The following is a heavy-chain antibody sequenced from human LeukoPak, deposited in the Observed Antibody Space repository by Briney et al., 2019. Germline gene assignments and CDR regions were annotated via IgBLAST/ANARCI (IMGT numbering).Heavy chain of an antibody. CDR2: INSDGSST. CDR1: GFTFSSYW. V-gene: IGHV3-74*01. D-gene: IGHD3-10*01. Sequence: GGSLRLSCAASGFTFSSYWMHWVRQAPGKGLVWVSRINSDGSSTSYADSVKGRFTISRDNSKNTLYLQMNSLRAEDTAVYYCAKDQITMVRGAGYFDYWGQGTLVTVSS. CDR3: AKDQITMVRGAGYFDY. J-gene: IGHJ4*02.